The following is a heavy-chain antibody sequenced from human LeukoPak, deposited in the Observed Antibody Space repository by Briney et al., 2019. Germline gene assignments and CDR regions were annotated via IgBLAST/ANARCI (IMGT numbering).Heavy chain of an antibody. CDR2: IYYTGST. V-gene: IGHV4-30-4*01. CDR3: ARDNYDSSGYYEHALDL. D-gene: IGHD3-22*01. Sequence: SETLSLTCTVSGGSISSGDYYWTWIRQPPGKGLEWIAYIYYTGSTYYNPSLKSRVTISVDTSKNQFSLKMTSLTAADTAVYYCARDNYDSSGYYEHALDLWGQGTMVTVSS. CDR1: GGSISSGDYY. J-gene: IGHJ3*01.